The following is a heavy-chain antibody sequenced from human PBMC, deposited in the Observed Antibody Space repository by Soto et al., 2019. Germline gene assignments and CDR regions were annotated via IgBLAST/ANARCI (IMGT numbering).Heavy chain of an antibody. CDR3: VRDGTKTLRDWLDP. CDR1: GASISGFY. Sequence: LSLTCTVSGASISGFYWSWIRKSAGKGLEWIGRIYATGTTDYNPSPKSRVMMSVDTSKKQFSLKLRSVTAADTAVYYCVRDGTKTLRDWLDPWGQGISVTVYS. V-gene: IGHV4-4*07. D-gene: IGHD1-1*01. J-gene: IGHJ5*02. CDR2: IYATGTT.